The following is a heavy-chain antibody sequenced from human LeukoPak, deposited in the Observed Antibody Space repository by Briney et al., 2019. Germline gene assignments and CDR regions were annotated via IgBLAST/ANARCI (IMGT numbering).Heavy chain of an antibody. CDR1: GGSSSSYY. Sequence: PSETLSLTCTVSGGSSSSYYWSWIRQPAGKGLEWIGRIYTSGSTNYNPSLKSRITMSVDTSKNQFSLKLSSVTAADTAVYYCASLVRGSPLGFDYWGQGTLVTVSS. CDR2: IYTSGST. D-gene: IGHD3-10*01. J-gene: IGHJ4*02. V-gene: IGHV4-4*07. CDR3: ASLVRGSPLGFDY.